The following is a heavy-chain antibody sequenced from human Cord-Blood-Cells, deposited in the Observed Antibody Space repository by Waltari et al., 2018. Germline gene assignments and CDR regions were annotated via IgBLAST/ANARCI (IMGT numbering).Heavy chain of an antibody. D-gene: IGHD2-15*01. CDR3: ARVDCSGGSCYSRYYYYGMDV. CDR2: IYHSGST. Sequence: QVQLQESGPGLVKPSETLSLTCAFSGYSISSGYSWGWISQPPGKGMEWIGSIYHSGSTYYNPSLKSRVTISVDTSKNQFSLKLSSVTAADTAVYYCARVDCSGGSCYSRYYYYGMDVWGQGTTVTVSS. CDR1: GYSISSGYS. V-gene: IGHV4-38-2*01. J-gene: IGHJ6*02.